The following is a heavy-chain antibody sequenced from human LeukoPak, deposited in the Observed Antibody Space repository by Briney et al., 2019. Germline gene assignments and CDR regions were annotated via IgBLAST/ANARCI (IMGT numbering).Heavy chain of an antibody. D-gene: IGHD2/OR15-2a*01. CDR1: GLIFSNYW. CDR2: INIDGSST. V-gene: IGHV3-74*01. J-gene: IGHJ6*02. CDR3: ARGRLSGLDV. Sequence: GGSLRLSCAASGLIFSNYWMYWVRQAPGKGLVSVSRINIDGSSTTYADSVKGRFTISRDNAKNTLYLQMNNLRAEDTAVYYCARGRLSGLDVWGQGTTVTVSS.